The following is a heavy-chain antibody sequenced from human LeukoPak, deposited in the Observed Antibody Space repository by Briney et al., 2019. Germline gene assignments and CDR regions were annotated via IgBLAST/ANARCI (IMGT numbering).Heavy chain of an antibody. CDR1: GFTFSSYG. V-gene: IGHV3-30*02. D-gene: IGHD3-22*01. J-gene: IGHJ4*02. Sequence: GPLRLSCAAFGFTFSSYGMHWVRQTPGKGLEWVAFIRHDGSYQQYADSVKGRFTVSRDNSKDMVYLQMNSLRTEDTAVYYCAKNRDSSDYPRDFDFWGQGTLVTVSS. CDR3: AKNRDSSDYPRDFDF. CDR2: IRHDGSYQ.